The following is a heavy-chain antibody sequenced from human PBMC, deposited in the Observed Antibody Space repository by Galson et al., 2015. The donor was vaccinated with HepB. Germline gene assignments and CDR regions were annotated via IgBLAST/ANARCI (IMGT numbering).Heavy chain of an antibody. V-gene: IGHV4-59*01. Sequence: ETLSLTCTVSGGSINYYYWSWIRQSPGRGLEWIGYISDSGHTNYHPSLKSRATISLDTSKNQFSLRLNSVTAADTAVYYCARQSREYSSGWYLGSFNYMDVWGKGSTVTVSS. CDR1: GGSINYYY. D-gene: IGHD6-19*01. CDR2: ISDSGHT. CDR3: ARQSREYSSGWYLGSFNYMDV. J-gene: IGHJ6*03.